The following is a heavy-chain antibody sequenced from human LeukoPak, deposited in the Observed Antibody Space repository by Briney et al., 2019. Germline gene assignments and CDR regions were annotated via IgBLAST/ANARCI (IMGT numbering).Heavy chain of an antibody. D-gene: IGHD6-19*01. CDR1: GFPFSSYG. Sequence: GRSLRLSCAASGFPFSSYGMHWVRQAPGKGLEWVAVIWYDGSNKYYAASVKGRFTISRDNSKNTLYLQMNSLRAEDTAVYYCARERIAVAGDYYFDYWGQGTLVTVSS. CDR3: ARERIAVAGDYYFDY. V-gene: IGHV3-33*01. CDR2: IWYDGSNK. J-gene: IGHJ4*02.